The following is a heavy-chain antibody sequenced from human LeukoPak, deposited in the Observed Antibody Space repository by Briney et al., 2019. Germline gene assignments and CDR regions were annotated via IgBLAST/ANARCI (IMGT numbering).Heavy chain of an antibody. Sequence: GASVKVSCKASGYTFTDYYMHWVRQAPGQGLEWMGWVHPNSGGTSYVQKFQGRVTMTRDTSISTVYMELSRLRSDDTAVYYCARGYRYYFDYWGQGTLVTVSS. D-gene: IGHD5-18*01. CDR3: ARGYRYYFDY. J-gene: IGHJ4*02. CDR1: GYTFTDYY. CDR2: VHPNSGGT. V-gene: IGHV1-2*02.